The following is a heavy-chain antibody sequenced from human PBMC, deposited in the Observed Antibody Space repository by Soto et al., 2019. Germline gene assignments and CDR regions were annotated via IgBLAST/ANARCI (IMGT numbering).Heavy chain of an antibody. J-gene: IGHJ4*02. CDR3: TRGRYGKGPQLDF. CDR1: GFTFSNHW. V-gene: IGHV3-7*01. Sequence: EVQLVESGGGLVQPGGSLRLSCAASGFTFSNHWMNWVRQAPGKGLEWVANINEDGSEKYYVDSVKGRFTISRDNPRNSLFLQMNGLRDGDTAVYFCTRGRYGKGPQLDFWGQGALVTVSS. CDR2: INEDGSEK. D-gene: IGHD3-9*01.